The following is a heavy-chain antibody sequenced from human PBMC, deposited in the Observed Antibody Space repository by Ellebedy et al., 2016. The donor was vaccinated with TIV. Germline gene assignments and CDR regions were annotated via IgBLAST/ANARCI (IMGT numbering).Heavy chain of an antibody. CDR3: ARDRDGHNDL. D-gene: IGHD5-24*01. J-gene: IGHJ5*02. CDR2: ISSSSSEI. Sequence: GESLKISXAASGFTFSSYSMNWVRQAPGKGLEWVSSISSSSSEIYYAESVKGRFSISRDNAKNALFLQMNSLRDEDTALYYCARDRDGHNDLWGQGTLVTVSS. CDR1: GFTFSSYS. V-gene: IGHV3-21*01.